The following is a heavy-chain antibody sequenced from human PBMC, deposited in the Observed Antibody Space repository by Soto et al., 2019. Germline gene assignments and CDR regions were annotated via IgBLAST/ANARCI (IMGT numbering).Heavy chain of an antibody. CDR1: GFSLTTSGVG. J-gene: IGHJ4*02. CDR2: IYWDDDK. V-gene: IGHV2-5*02. CDR3: AHRVLRTVFGLVTTTAIYLYF. Sequence: QITLNESGPTVVRPTETLTLTCRFSGFSLTTSGVGVGWIRQSPGKAPEWLALIYWDDDKRYSASLKSRLTITKDTSKNQVVLTVSDLDPTDKATYYCAHRVLRTVFGLVTTTAIYLYFWGQGTPVAVSS. D-gene: IGHD3-3*01.